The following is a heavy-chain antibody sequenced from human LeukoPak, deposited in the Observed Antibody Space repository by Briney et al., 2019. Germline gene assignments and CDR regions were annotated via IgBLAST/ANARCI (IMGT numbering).Heavy chain of an antibody. D-gene: IGHD2/OR15-2a*01. CDR3: ARDEYPNWFDP. CDR2: ISAYNGNT. V-gene: IGHV1-18*01. Sequence: ASVKVSCKASGYTFTSYGISWVRQAPGQGLEWMGWISAYNGNTNYAQKLQGRVTMTTDTSTSTAYMELRSLRAEDTAVHYCARDEYPNWFDPWGQGTLVTVSS. J-gene: IGHJ5*02. CDR1: GYTFTSYG.